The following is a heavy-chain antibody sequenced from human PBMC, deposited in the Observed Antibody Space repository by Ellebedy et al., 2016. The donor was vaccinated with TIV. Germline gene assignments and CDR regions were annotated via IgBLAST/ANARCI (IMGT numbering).Heavy chain of an antibody. V-gene: IGHV3-66*01. CDR3: ARVSGYFDY. CDR1: GFTFSSYA. CDR2: IYSGGST. D-gene: IGHD3-10*01. J-gene: IGHJ4*02. Sequence: GESLKISCAASGFTFSSYAMSWVRQAPGKGLQWVSVIYSGGSTYYKDSVKGRFTISRDNSKNTVYFQMNSLRADDTAVYYCARVSGYFDYWGQGTLVTVSS.